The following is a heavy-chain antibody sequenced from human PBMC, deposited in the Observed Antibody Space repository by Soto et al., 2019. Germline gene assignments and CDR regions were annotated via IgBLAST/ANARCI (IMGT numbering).Heavy chain of an antibody. CDR2: VNPLLGTA. J-gene: IGHJ4*02. Sequence: QVRLVQSGAEVKKPGSSVRVSCKISGGSLSNITVSWVRQAPGLGLEWMGRVNPLLGTANYAQKFQGRVTLSADRSTNTAYMDMTSLTSDDTAMYYCARLPFDSWGQGTLVTVSS. CDR1: GGSLSNIT. CDR3: ARLPFDS. V-gene: IGHV1-69*08.